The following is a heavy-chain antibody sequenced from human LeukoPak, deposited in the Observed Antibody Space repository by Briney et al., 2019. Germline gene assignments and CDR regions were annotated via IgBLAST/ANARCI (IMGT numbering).Heavy chain of an antibody. D-gene: IGHD6-13*01. CDR3: ASPIAAAGKEDY. V-gene: IGHV4-30-2*01. Sequence: SETLSLTCTVSGGSISSGGYYWSWIRQPPGKGLEWIGYIYHSGSTYYNPSLKSRVTISVDRSKNQFSLKLSSVTAADTAVYYCASPIAAAGKEDYWGQGTLVTVSS. CDR1: GGSISSGGYY. CDR2: IYHSGST. J-gene: IGHJ4*02.